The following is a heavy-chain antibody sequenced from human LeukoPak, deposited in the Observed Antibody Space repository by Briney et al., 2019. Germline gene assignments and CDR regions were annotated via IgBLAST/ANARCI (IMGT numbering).Heavy chain of an antibody. CDR2: ISGSGGTT. J-gene: IGHJ4*02. CDR1: GFTFSSYA. D-gene: IGHD1-26*01. V-gene: IGHV3-23*01. Sequence: GGSLRLSCASSGFTFSSYAMSWVRQAPGKGLEWVSAISGSGGTTYYADSVKGRFTISRDNSKNTLYLQMNSLRAEDTAVYYCARVAYSGSYPDFDYWGQGTLVTVSS. CDR3: ARVAYSGSYPDFDY.